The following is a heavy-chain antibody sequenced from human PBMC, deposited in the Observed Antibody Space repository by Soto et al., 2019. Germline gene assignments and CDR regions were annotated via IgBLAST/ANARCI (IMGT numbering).Heavy chain of an antibody. Sequence: PSETLSLTCAVYGGSFSGYYWSWIRQPPGKGLEWIGEINHSGSTNYNPSLKSRVTISVDTSKNQFSLKLSSVTAADTAVYFCAREIESYHSGGYYSYYVDSWGQGTQVT. J-gene: IGHJ4*02. CDR1: GGSFSGYY. V-gene: IGHV4-34*01. D-gene: IGHD3-22*01. CDR2: INHSGST. CDR3: AREIESYHSGGYYSYYVDS.